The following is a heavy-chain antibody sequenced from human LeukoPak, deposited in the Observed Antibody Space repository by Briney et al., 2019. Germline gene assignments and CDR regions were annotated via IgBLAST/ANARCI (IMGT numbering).Heavy chain of an antibody. CDR3: AKGGPPGEFRYYDFWSGYYRRDWGFFDY. Sequence: GGSLRLSCAASGFIFSSYGMHWVRQAPGKGLEWVAFIRYDGSNTYYADSVKGRFTISRDNSKNTLYLQMNSLRAEDTAVYYCAKGGPPGEFRYYDFWSGYYRRDWGFFDYWGQGTLVTVSS. D-gene: IGHD3-3*01. CDR2: IRYDGSNT. V-gene: IGHV3-30*02. J-gene: IGHJ4*02. CDR1: GFIFSSYG.